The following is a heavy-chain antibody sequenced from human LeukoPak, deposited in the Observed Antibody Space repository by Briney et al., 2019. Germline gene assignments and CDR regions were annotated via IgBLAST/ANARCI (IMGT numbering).Heavy chain of an antibody. J-gene: IGHJ4*02. Sequence: PGRSLRLSCAASGFTFSSYAMHWVRQAPGKGLEWVAVISYDGSNKYYADSVKGRFTISRDNSKNTLYLQMNSLRAEDTAVYYCAKDLTTDYYDSSGYPDYWGQGTLVTVSS. CDR2: ISYDGSNK. D-gene: IGHD3-22*01. CDR1: GFTFSSYA. V-gene: IGHV3-30-3*01. CDR3: AKDLTTDYYDSSGYPDY.